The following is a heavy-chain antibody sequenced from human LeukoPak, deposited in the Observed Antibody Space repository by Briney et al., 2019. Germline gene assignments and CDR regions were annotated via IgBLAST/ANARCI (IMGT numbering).Heavy chain of an antibody. V-gene: IGHV4-61*08. J-gene: IGHJ4*02. CDR3: ARGGTYYDILTGYSPSNSFDY. D-gene: IGHD3-9*01. CDR1: GDSSSSGDYY. Sequence: PSQTLSLTCTVSGDSSSSGDYYWNWIRQPPGKGLEWIGYIYYSGSTNYNPSLKSRVTISVDTSKNQFSLKLSSVTAADTAVYYCARGGTYYDILTGYSPSNSFDYWGQGTPVTVSS. CDR2: IYYSGST.